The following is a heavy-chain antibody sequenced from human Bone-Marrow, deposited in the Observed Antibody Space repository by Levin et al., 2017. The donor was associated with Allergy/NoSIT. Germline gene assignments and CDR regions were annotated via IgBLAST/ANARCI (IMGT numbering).Heavy chain of an antibody. CDR1: GGTFSSYA. Sequence: KISCKASGGTFSSYAISWVRQAPGQGLEWMGGIIPIFGTANYAQKFQGRVTITADESTSTAYMELSSLRSEDTAVYYCARTYCGGDCYLDYWGQGTLVTVSS. CDR3: ARTYCGGDCYLDY. J-gene: IGHJ4*02. CDR2: IIPIFGTA. D-gene: IGHD2-21*02. V-gene: IGHV1-69*01.